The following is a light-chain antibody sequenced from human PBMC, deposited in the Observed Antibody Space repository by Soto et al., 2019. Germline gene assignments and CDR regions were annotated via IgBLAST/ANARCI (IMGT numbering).Light chain of an antibody. V-gene: IGKV3D-15*01. Sequence: EVVMTQSPGAVSVSPGERATLSCRASQSVTSNVAWYQQKPGQAPRLLIYGASSRATGIPNRFSGSGSGTDFTLTISSLQPDDFATYYCQHYDTYPLTFGGGTKVDIK. J-gene: IGKJ4*01. CDR3: QHYDTYPLT. CDR2: GAS. CDR1: QSVTSN.